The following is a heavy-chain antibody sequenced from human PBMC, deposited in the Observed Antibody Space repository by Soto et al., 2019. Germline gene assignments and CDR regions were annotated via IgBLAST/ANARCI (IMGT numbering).Heavy chain of an antibody. D-gene: IGHD6-6*01. V-gene: IGHV4-34*01. CDR3: GRCIAARERIAF. Sequence: PSETLSPTCAVYGGSFSGYYWSWIRQPPGKGLEWIGEINHSGSTNYNPSLKSRVTISVDTSKNQFSLKLSSVTAADTAVYYCGRCIAARERIAFWAQGTLVPGS. J-gene: IGHJ4*02. CDR2: INHSGST. CDR1: GGSFSGYY.